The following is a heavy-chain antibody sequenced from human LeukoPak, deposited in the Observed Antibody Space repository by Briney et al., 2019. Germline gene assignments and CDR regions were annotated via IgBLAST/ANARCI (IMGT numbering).Heavy chain of an antibody. CDR3: AKDWIQFNRVFDCFDS. V-gene: IGHV3-23*01. J-gene: IGHJ4*02. CDR2: IGNIET. CDR1: GFPFETNA. D-gene: IGHD5-18*01. Sequence: GGSLRLSCATSGFPFETNAVSWVRQAPGKGLEWVATIGNIETFYADSVTCRFTISRDNSKNTVNLQMNRLRVEDTAIYYCAKDWIQFNRVFDCFDSWGQGTLVTVSS.